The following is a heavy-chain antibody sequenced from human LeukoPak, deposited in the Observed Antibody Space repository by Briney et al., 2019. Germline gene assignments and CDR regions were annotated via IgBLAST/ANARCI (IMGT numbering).Heavy chain of an antibody. Sequence: SETLSLTCTVSGYSISSGYYWGWIRQPPGKGLEWIGSIYHSGSTYYNPSLKSRVTISVDTSKNQFSLKLSSVTAADTAVYYCARDPVAAAGTTAFDIWGQGTMVTVSS. V-gene: IGHV4-38-2*02. J-gene: IGHJ3*02. CDR1: GYSISSGYY. CDR2: IYHSGST. D-gene: IGHD6-13*01. CDR3: ARDPVAAAGTTAFDI.